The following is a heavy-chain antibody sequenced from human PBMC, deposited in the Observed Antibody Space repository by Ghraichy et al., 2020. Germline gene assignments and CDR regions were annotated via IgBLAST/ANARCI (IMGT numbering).Heavy chain of an antibody. CDR2: IYYSGST. CDR1: GGSISSSSYY. V-gene: IGHV4-39*01. CDR3: ARLGLGFSDSSVDY. D-gene: IGHD3-22*01. J-gene: IGHJ4*02. Sequence: SETLSLTCTVSGGSISSSSYYWGWIHQPPGKGLEWIGSIYYSGSTYYNPSLKSRVTISVDTSKNQFSLKLSSVTAADTAVYYCARLGLGFSDSSVDYWGQGTLVTVSS.